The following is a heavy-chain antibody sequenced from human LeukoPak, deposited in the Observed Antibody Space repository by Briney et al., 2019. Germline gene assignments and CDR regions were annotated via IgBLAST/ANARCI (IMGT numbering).Heavy chain of an antibody. V-gene: IGHV4-59*08. CDR2: IYYSGST. J-gene: IGHJ5*02. D-gene: IGHD4-17*01. CDR3: ARTNDYGGNWFDP. Sequence: SETLSLTCTVSGGSISSYYWSWIRQPPGKGLEWIGYIYYSGSTNYNPSLRSRVTISLDPSKNQFSLKLSSVTAADTAVYYCARTNDYGGNWFDPWGQGTLVTVSS. CDR1: GGSISSYY.